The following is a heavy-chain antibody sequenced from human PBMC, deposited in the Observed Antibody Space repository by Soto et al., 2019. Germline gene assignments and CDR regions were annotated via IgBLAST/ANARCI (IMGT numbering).Heavy chain of an antibody. Sequence: SETLSLTCTVSGGSVSSGSYYWSWIRQPPGKGLEWIGYIYYSGSTNYNPSLKSRVTISVDTSKNQFSLKLSSVTAADTAVYYCVREPSIAARPTRYYYYGMGVWGQGTTVTVSS. D-gene: IGHD6-6*01. CDR1: GGSVSSGSYY. J-gene: IGHJ6*02. CDR2: IYYSGST. V-gene: IGHV4-61*01. CDR3: VREPSIAARPTRYYYYGMGV.